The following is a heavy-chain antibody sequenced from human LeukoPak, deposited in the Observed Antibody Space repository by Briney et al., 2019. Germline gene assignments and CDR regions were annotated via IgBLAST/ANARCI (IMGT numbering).Heavy chain of an antibody. CDR3: ARGPGYSSGCHAFDI. CDR2: IYTSGST. D-gene: IGHD6-19*01. CDR1: GGSFSGYY. V-gene: IGHV4-59*10. J-gene: IGHJ3*02. Sequence: PSETLSLTCAVYGGSFSGYYWSWIRQPAGKGLEWIGRIYTSGSTNYNPSLKSRVTMSVDTSKNQFSLKLSSVTAADTAVYYCARGPGYSSGCHAFDIWGQGTMVTVSS.